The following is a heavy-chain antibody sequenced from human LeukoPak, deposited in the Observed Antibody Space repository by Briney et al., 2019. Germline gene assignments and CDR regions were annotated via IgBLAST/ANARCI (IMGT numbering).Heavy chain of an antibody. CDR3: ARVGRGLYSMDV. D-gene: IGHD3-10*01. J-gene: IGHJ6*02. CDR1: GFTFSIHG. Sequence: GGSLRLSCAASGFTFSIHGMNWVRPTPGKGLEWVSYIINSGGTIYYADSVQGRFTISRDNAKNSLYLQMNSLRDEDTAVYYCARVGRGLYSMDVWGQGTTVTVSS. V-gene: IGHV3-48*02. CDR2: IINSGGTI.